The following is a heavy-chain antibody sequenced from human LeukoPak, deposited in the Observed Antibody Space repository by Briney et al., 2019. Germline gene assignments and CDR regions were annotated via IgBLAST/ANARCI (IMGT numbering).Heavy chain of an antibody. CDR3: LPPQIPATGN. CDR2: IRQDGGAK. Sequence: GGSLRLSCAASGFTFSSYAMSWVRQAPGEGLEWVANIRQDGGAKNYIDSVKGRFTISRDNARKSLYLQINSLRAEDTAVYYCLPPQIPATGNWGQGTLVTVSS. J-gene: IGHJ4*02. D-gene: IGHD2-2*01. CDR1: GFTFSSYA. V-gene: IGHV3-7*01.